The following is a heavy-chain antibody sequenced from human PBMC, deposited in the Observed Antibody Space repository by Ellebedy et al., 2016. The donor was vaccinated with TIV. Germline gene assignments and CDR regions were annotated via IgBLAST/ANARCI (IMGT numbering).Heavy chain of an antibody. CDR2: INTNTGIP. J-gene: IGHJ6*03. CDR1: GYSFTTYA. CDR3: ARVDDYQRYYYMDV. D-gene: IGHD5-12*01. V-gene: IGHV7-4-1*02. Sequence: ASVKVSCKASGYSFTTYAMNWVRQVPGQGLEWMGWINTNTGIPTYAQAFTGRFVFSLDTSVSTAYLRISSLRAEDTGVYYCARVDDYQRYYYMDVWGKGTTVTVSS.